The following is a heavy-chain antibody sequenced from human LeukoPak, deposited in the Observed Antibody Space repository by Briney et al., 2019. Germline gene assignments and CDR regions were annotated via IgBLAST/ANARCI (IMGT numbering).Heavy chain of an antibody. CDR1: GFTFSSYA. Sequence: PGGSLRLSCAASGFTFSSYAMSWVRQAPGKGLEWVSAISGSGGSTYYADSVKGRFTISRDNSKNTLYLQMSGLRAEETAVYYCVRGRRNYFYDMDVWGQGTTVTVSS. D-gene: IGHD1-14*01. V-gene: IGHV3-23*01. CDR3: VRGRRNYFYDMDV. CDR2: ISGSGGST. J-gene: IGHJ6*02.